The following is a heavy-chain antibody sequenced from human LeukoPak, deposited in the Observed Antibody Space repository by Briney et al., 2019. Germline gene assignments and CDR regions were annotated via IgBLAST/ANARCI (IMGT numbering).Heavy chain of an antibody. CDR2: IDGRDGGT. CDR3: AKWGDYDILTGYYDSDY. V-gene: IGHV3-23*01. CDR1: GFVFSNYA. D-gene: IGHD3-9*01. J-gene: IGHJ4*01. Sequence: GASLRLSCAASGFVFSNYAVSWVCQAPGKGLEWVSAIDGRDGGTYYADSVKGRFTVSRDDPKNTLYLQMNALRVEDTAVYYCAKWGDYDILTGYYDSDYWGHGTLFTVSS.